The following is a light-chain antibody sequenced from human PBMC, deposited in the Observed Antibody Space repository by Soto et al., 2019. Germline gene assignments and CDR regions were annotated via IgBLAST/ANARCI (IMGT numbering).Light chain of an antibody. J-gene: IGKJ4*01. CDR3: QQYNNFPFT. CDR2: DAS. Sequence: DIQMTQSPSTLSASVRDRVTITCRASQSLSSWLAWYQQKPGKAPKLLIYDASSLESGVPSRFSGSGSGTEFTLTISSLQPDDFATYYCQQYNNFPFTFGGGTKVEIK. CDR1: QSLSSW. V-gene: IGKV1-5*01.